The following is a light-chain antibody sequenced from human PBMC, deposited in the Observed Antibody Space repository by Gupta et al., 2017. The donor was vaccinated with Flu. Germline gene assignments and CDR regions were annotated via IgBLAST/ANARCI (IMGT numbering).Light chain of an antibody. Sequence: QPVLTQSSSASDSLGSPVKLTCTLSRGRSSNIIAWHQQQPGKAPRYLMKLEGSGSYNKGSGAPDRFSGSSSGADRYLTISNLQSEDEADYYCETWDSNIWVFGGGTKLTVL. V-gene: IGLV4-60*03. CDR1: RGRSSNI. CDR3: ETWDSNIWV. CDR2: LEGSGSY. J-gene: IGLJ3*02.